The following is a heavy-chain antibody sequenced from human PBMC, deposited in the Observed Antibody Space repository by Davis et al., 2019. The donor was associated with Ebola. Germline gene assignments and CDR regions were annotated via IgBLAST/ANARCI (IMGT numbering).Heavy chain of an antibody. Sequence: GESLKISCKGSGYSFTSYWISWVRQAPGQGLEWMGWISAYNGNTNYAQKLQGRVTMTTDTSTSTAYMELRSLRSDDTAVYYCARHDYGGNSEGYWGQGTLVTVSS. V-gene: IGHV1-18*04. D-gene: IGHD4-23*01. CDR2: ISAYNGNT. CDR3: ARHDYGGNSEGY. CDR1: GYSFTSYW. J-gene: IGHJ4*02.